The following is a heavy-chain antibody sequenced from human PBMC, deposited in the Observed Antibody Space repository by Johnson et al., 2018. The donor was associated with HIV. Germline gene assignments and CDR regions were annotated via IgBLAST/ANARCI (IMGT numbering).Heavy chain of an antibody. Sequence: EVQLLESGGGLVQPGGSLRLSCAASGFTFSSYDMHWVRQATGKGLEWVSAIGTAGDTYYPGSVKGRFTISRENAKNSLYLQMNSLRAGDTAVYYCARDLTSIAVAGTGAFDIWGQGTMVTVSS. CDR3: ARDLTSIAVAGTGAFDI. CDR2: IGTAGDT. V-gene: IGHV3-13*01. D-gene: IGHD6-19*01. CDR1: GFTFSSYD. J-gene: IGHJ3*02.